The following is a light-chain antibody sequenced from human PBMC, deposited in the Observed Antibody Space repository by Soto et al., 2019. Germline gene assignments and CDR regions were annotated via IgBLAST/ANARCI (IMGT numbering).Light chain of an antibody. Sequence: QSVLTQPPSASGSPGQSVTISCTGTSSDVGGSNFVSWYQQHPGKAPKLMIYEVTKRPSGVPDRFSGSKSGNTASLTVSGLQAEDEADYYCCSYAGNNIYVFGTGTKVTVL. V-gene: IGLV2-8*01. J-gene: IGLJ1*01. CDR2: EVT. CDR1: SSDVGGSNF. CDR3: CSYAGNNIYV.